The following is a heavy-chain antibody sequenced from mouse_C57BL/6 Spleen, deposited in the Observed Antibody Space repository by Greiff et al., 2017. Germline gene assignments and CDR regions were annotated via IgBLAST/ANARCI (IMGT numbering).Heavy chain of an antibody. Sequence: EVKLQQSGAELVKPGASVKLSCTASGFNIKDYYMHWVKQRTEQGLEWIGRIDPEDGETKYAPKFQGKATITADTSSNTAYLQLSSLTSEDTAVYYCASDSSGYGYWGQGTTLTVSS. CDR2: IDPEDGET. J-gene: IGHJ2*01. CDR3: ASDSSGYGY. CDR1: GFNIKDYY. D-gene: IGHD3-2*02. V-gene: IGHV14-2*01.